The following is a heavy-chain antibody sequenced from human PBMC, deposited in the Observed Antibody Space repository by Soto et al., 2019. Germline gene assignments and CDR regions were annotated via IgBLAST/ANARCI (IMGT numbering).Heavy chain of an antibody. J-gene: IGHJ3*01. CDR3: YSARKYGVMAHDAFDL. Sequence: GESLKISCKASGYIFTTHWIGWVRRMPGKGLEWLGVIYPGDSDTRYSPSFQGQVTISADKSITTAYLQWSSLKASDTAFYYCYSARKYGVMAHDAFDLWGQGTTVTVSS. V-gene: IGHV5-51*01. CDR1: GYIFTTHW. D-gene: IGHD1-26*01. CDR2: IYPGDSDT.